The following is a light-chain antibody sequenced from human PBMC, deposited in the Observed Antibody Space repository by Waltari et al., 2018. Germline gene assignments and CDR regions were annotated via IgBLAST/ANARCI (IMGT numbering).Light chain of an antibody. Sequence: SVRTQPPPSSTRRARSVDVPWSGSRSPSGRTAEEVDQQLPGTAPKLLIYSSNQRPSGVPDRFSGSKSGTSATLAISGLQSEDEADYYCAAWDDSLNGPWVFGGGTKLTVL. CDR2: SSN. CDR3: AAWDDSLNGPWV. J-gene: IGLJ3*02. CDR1: RSPSGRTA. V-gene: IGLV1-44*01.